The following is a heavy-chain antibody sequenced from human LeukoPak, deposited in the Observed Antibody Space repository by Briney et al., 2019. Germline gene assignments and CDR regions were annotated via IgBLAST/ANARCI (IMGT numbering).Heavy chain of an antibody. J-gene: IGHJ6*03. CDR3: VTPRSWELSDRAV. Sequence: ASEALSLTCTASGYSITTNYYCAWIRQSPGTGLEWIGSVYHNGETYYNSSLKSRAIISDDSSNTVFPLMLTLVTADTTAVYYCVTPRSWELSDRAVWGKGTTVIVSS. D-gene: IGHD1-26*01. CDR1: GYSITTNYY. CDR2: VYHNGET. V-gene: IGHV4-38-2*02.